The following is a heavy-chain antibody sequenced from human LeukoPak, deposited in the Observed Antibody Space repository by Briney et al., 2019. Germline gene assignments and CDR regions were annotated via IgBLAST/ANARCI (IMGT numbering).Heavy chain of an antibody. CDR3: ARHSSPDY. D-gene: IGHD2/OR15-2a*01. V-gene: IGHV3-66*04. Sequence: GGSLRLSCAASEFSVGSNYMTWVRQAPGKGLEWVSLIYSGGSTYYADSVKGRFTISRDNAKNSLYLQMNSLRAEDTAVYYCARHSSPDYCGQGTLVTVSS. J-gene: IGHJ4*02. CDR2: IYSGGST. CDR1: EFSVGSNY.